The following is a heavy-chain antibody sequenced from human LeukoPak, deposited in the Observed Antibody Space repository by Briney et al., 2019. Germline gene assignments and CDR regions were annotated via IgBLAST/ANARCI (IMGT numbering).Heavy chain of an antibody. CDR2: IYSGGST. CDR1: GFTVSSNY. J-gene: IGHJ6*02. CDR3: ARDISEGGMDV. V-gene: IGHV3-53*01. Sequence: GSLRLSCAVSGFTVSSNYMSWVRQAPGKELEWVSVIYSGGSTHYADSVKGRFTISRDNSKNTVDVQMNSLRAEDTAVYYCARDISEGGMDVWGQGTTVIVSS.